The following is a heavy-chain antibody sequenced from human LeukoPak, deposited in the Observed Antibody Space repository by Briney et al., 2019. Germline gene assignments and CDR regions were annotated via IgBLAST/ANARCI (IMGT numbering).Heavy chain of an antibody. V-gene: IGHV3-15*01. J-gene: IGHJ5*02. CDR3: TSEHYYQLQS. CDR2: IKRKTDGGTT. Sequence: GGSLRLSCAASAISFNLAWMSWVRQAPGKGLEWVGRIKRKTDGGTTDYAAAVKARFTISRDDSKTTLFLQMNSLKIEDTAVYYCTSEHYYQLQSWGQGTLVTVSS. CDR1: AISFNLAW. D-gene: IGHD2-2*01.